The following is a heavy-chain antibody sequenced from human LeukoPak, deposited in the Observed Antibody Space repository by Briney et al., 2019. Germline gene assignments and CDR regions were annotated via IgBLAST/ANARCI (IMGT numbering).Heavy chain of an antibody. CDR3: ARDGAFDI. Sequence: PGRPLRLSCAASGFTFSSYAMHWVRQAPGKGLEWVAVISYDGSNKYYADSVKGRFTISRDNSKNTLYLQMNSLRAEDTAVYYCARDGAFDIWGQGTMVTVSS. J-gene: IGHJ3*02. V-gene: IGHV3-30*01. CDR2: ISYDGSNK. CDR1: GFTFSSYA.